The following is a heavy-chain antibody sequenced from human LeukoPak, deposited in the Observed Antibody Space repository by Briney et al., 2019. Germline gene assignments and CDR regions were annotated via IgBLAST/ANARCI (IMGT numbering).Heavy chain of an antibody. CDR3: VITSATGPLDY. J-gene: IGHJ4*02. D-gene: IGHD6-6*01. CDR1: GFTFSSYA. Sequence: GSLRLSCSASGFTFSSYAMHWVRQAPGKGLEYVSAISGNGGNTYYADSLKGRFTISRDNSKNTLYLQMSSLRVEDTAVYYCVITSATGPLDYWGQGTLVTVSS. V-gene: IGHV3-64D*09. CDR2: ISGNGGNT.